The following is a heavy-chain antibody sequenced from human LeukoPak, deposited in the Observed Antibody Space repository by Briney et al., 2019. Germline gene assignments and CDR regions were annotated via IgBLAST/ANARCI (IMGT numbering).Heavy chain of an antibody. Sequence: GASVKVSCKASGYTFTSYGISWVRQPPGQGLEWMGWISAYNGNTNYAQKLQGRVTMTTDTSTSTAYMELRSLRSDDTAVYYCARDPRGQQLVPLGMDVWGKGTTVTVSS. CDR3: ARDPRGQQLVPLGMDV. J-gene: IGHJ6*04. CDR2: ISAYNGNT. V-gene: IGHV1-18*04. CDR1: GYTFTSYG. D-gene: IGHD6-13*01.